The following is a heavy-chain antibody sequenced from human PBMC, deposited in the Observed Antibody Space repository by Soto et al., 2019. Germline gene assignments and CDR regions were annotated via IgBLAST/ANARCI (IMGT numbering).Heavy chain of an antibody. V-gene: IGHV4-31*03. Sequence: PAETLAVGCTFSGGSISSGGYYWSWIRQHPGKGLEWIGYIYYSGSTYYNPSLKSRVTISVDTSKNQFSLKLSSVTAADTAVYYCARASTIFGVVIKPTIFDYWGQGTMVTVSS. CDR1: GGSISSGGYY. D-gene: IGHD3-3*01. J-gene: IGHJ4*02. CDR2: IYYSGST. CDR3: ARASTIFGVVIKPTIFDY.